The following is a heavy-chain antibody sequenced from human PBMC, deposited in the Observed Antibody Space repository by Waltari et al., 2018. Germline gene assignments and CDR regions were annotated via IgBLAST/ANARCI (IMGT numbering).Heavy chain of an antibody. CDR2: ISYNARNT. Sequence: VRQAPGKGLEWVAVISYNARNTYYVDSVKGRFTISRDNSKKTLYMQMNSLRPEDTAVYYCARDYCDRTNCHGMDVWGQGTAVTVSS. D-gene: IGHD4-17*01. J-gene: IGHJ6*02. CDR3: ARDYCDRTNCHGMDV. V-gene: IGHV3-30*03.